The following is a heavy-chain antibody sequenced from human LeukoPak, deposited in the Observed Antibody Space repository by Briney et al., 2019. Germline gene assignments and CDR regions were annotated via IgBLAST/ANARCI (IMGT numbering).Heavy chain of an antibody. Sequence: GGSLRLSCAASGFTFSDYYMSWIRQAPGKGLEWVSYISSSGSTRYYADSVKGRFTISRDNAKNPLYLQMNSLRAEDTAVYYCARQRIGQFGTTTHFDYWGQGTLVTVSS. CDR1: GFTFSDYY. J-gene: IGHJ4*02. CDR2: ISSSGSTR. CDR3: ARQRIGQFGTTTHFDY. V-gene: IGHV3-11*01. D-gene: IGHD1/OR15-1a*01.